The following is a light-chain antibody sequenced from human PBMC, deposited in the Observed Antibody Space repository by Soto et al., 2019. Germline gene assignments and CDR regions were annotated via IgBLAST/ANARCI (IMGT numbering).Light chain of an antibody. CDR2: GAS. CDR1: QSVSSTS. CDR3: QQWGSSSWT. J-gene: IGKJ1*01. Sequence: EIVLTQSPGTLSLSPGERATLSCRASQSVSSTSLAWYQQKPGQAPRLLIYGASTRATGIPDRFSGSGPGTDFTLTISRLEPEEFSVYYCQQWGSSSWTFGQGTQVAIK. V-gene: IGKV3-20*01.